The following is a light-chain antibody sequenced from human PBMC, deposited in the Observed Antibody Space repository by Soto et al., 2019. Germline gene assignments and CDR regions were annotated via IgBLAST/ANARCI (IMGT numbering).Light chain of an antibody. J-gene: IGKJ1*01. CDR2: DTS. CDR1: QDISNR. V-gene: IGKV1-33*01. Sequence: DIQMTQSPSSLSASVGDRITITFQASQDISNRLNWYQQKPGKAPNLLIYDTSNLETGVPSRFSGSGSGTEFTLTISSLQPDDFATYYCQQYNSYWTFGQGTKVDIK. CDR3: QQYNSYWT.